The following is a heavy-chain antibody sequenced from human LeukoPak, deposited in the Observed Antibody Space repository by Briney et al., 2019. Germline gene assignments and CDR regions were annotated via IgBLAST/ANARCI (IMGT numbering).Heavy chain of an antibody. CDR1: GYTFTSYG. Sequence: ASVKVSCKASGYTFTSYGISWVRQAPGQGLEWMGWISAYNGNTNYAKKLQGRVTMTTDKSTSTAYMELRSLRSDDTAVYYCARRVDTAMVDYWGQGTLVTVSS. CDR3: ARRVDTAMVDY. D-gene: IGHD5-18*01. V-gene: IGHV1-18*01. CDR2: ISAYNGNT. J-gene: IGHJ4*02.